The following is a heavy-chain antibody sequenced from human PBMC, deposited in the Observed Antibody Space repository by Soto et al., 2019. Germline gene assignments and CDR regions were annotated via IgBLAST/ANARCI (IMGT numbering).Heavy chain of an antibody. CDR1: GGSISSSNW. D-gene: IGHD2-2*01. Sequence: QVQLQESGPGLVKPSGTLSLTCAVSGGSISSSNWWSWVRQPPGKGLEWIGEIYHSGSTNYNPSLKSRVTISVDKSKNQFSLKLSSVTAADTAVYYCARDGGSNSGDIVVVPAAMWGAFDIWGQGTMVTVSS. CDR2: IYHSGST. J-gene: IGHJ3*02. V-gene: IGHV4-4*02. CDR3: ARDGGSNSGDIVVVPAAMWGAFDI.